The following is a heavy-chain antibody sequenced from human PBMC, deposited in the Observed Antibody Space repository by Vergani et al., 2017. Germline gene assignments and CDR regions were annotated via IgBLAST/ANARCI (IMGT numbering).Heavy chain of an antibody. CDR3: ARDHGGHYYDSSGYHL. J-gene: IGHJ4*02. CDR2: IIPILGIA. CDR1: GGTFSSYT. Sequence: QVQLVQSGAEVKKPGSSVKVSCKASGGTFSSYTISWVRQAPGQGLEWMGRIIPILGIANYAQKFQGRVTITADKSTSTAYMELSSLRSEDTAVYYCARDHGGHYYDSSGYHLWGQGTLVTVSS. D-gene: IGHD3-22*01. V-gene: IGHV1-69*08.